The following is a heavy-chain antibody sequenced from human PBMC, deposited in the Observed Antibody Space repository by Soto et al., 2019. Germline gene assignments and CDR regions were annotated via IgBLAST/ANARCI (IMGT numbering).Heavy chain of an antibody. Sequence: QVQLVQSGAEVKKPGASVKVSCKASGYTFTSYDINWVRQATRQGLEWMGWMNPNSGNTGYAQKLRGRVTKTRNTSISTAYMELSSLRSEDTAVYYCARGLSRSGSYWFDYWGQGTLVTVSS. CDR3: ARGLSRSGSYWFDY. CDR2: MNPNSGNT. J-gene: IGHJ4*02. D-gene: IGHD1-26*01. CDR1: GYTFTSYD. V-gene: IGHV1-8*01.